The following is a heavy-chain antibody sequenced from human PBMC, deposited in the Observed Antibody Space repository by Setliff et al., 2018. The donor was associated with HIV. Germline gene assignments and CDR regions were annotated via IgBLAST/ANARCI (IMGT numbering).Heavy chain of an antibody. D-gene: IGHD3-22*01. V-gene: IGHV4-34*01. Sequence: PSETLSLTCAVYDGSFSGYYWIWIRQPPGKRLEWIGEITHSGRTNYNPSLKSRVTISVDTSKNQFSLKLSSVTAADTAAYYCARDDYLDSSGYEGASYWGRGTLVTVSS. J-gene: IGHJ4*02. CDR1: DGSFSGYY. CDR3: ARDDYLDSSGYEGASY. CDR2: ITHSGRT.